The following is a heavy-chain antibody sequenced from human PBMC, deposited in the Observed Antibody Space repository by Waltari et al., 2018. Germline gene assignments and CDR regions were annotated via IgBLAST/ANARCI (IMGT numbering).Heavy chain of an antibody. D-gene: IGHD3-10*01. V-gene: IGHV4-38-2*02. CDR1: GYSISSGYY. CDR2: IYHSGST. CDR3: ARDWPYYYGSFPTPQARYDAELDP. Sequence: QVQLQESGPGLVKPSETLSLTCAVSGYSISSGYYWGWIRQPPGKGLEWLGSIYHSGSTYYNPSLKSRVTISVDTSKNQFSLKLSSVTAADTAVYYCARDWPYYYGSFPTPQARYDAELDPWGQGTLVTVSS. J-gene: IGHJ5*02.